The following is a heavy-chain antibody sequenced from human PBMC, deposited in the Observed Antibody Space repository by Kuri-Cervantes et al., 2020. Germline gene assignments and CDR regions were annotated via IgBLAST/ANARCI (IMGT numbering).Heavy chain of an antibody. CDR2: VYFSGNT. D-gene: IGHD3-10*01. J-gene: IGHJ4*02. V-gene: IGHV4-39*01. CDR1: DGSINSVSYY. Sequence: GSLRLSCTVSDGSINSVSYYWGWIRQSPGKGLEWIGSVYFSGNTYSHSSLKSRVTILIDTSKNQFSLKLSSVTAADTAVYYCARGRITMVRGVSYFDYWGQGTLVTVSS. CDR3: ARGRITMVRGVSYFDY.